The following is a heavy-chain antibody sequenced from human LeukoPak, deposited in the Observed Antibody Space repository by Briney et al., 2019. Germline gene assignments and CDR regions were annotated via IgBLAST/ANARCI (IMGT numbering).Heavy chain of an antibody. J-gene: IGHJ4*02. Sequence: PSETLSLTCTVSGGSVSSGSYYWSWIRQPPGKGLEWIGYIYYSGSTNYNPSLKSRVTISVDTSKNQFSLKLSSVTAADTAVYYCARHVISSGESYSQYSFDYWGQGSLVTVSS. D-gene: IGHD2-15*01. V-gene: IGHV4-61*01. CDR1: GGSVSSGSYY. CDR3: ARHVISSGESYSQYSFDY. CDR2: IYYSGST.